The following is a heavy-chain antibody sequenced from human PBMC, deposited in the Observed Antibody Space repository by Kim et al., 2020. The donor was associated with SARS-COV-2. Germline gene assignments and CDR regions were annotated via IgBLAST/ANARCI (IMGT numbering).Heavy chain of an antibody. D-gene: IGHD2-15*01. V-gene: IGHV3-15*01. J-gene: IGHJ4*02. CDR1: GLIFNNAW. CDR3: TTDPRGGTIDWY. Sequence: GGSLRLSCAASGLIFNNAWMSWVRQGPGKGLEWVGRIKSKSDGETSDYAAPVKGRFTISRDDSKNTLYLQMNSLKTDDTGVYYCTTDPRGGTIDWYWGQGTLATVSS. CDR2: IKSKSDGETS.